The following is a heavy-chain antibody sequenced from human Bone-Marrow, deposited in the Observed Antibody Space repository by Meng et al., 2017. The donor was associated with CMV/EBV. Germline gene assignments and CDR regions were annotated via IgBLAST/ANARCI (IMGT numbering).Heavy chain of an antibody. CDR1: GFTFSTFE. J-gene: IGHJ4*02. D-gene: IGHD2-21*01. V-gene: IGHV5-51*01. CDR2: VYPDDSDI. Sequence: KVSCKGSGFTFSTFEIAWVRQMPGKGLEWMGLVYPDDSDIRYSPSFRGQVIISADKSISTAYLQWSSLKASDTAIYYCARGGGATSFDKWGQGTLVTVSS. CDR3: ARGGGATSFDK.